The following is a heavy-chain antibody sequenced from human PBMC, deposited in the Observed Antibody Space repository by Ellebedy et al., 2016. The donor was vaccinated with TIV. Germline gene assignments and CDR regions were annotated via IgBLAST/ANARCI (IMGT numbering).Heavy chain of an antibody. CDR3: ARGPATGTSRGWFDL. Sequence: GESLKISCAASGFTFSSYGMHWVRQAPGKGLEWVAVIWYDESNEYYADSVKGRFTISRDNSKNTLYLQMNSLRAEDTAVYYCARGPATGTSRGWFDLWGQGTLVSVSS. D-gene: IGHD1/OR15-1a*01. CDR1: GFTFSSYG. J-gene: IGHJ5*02. CDR2: IWYDESNE. V-gene: IGHV3-33*08.